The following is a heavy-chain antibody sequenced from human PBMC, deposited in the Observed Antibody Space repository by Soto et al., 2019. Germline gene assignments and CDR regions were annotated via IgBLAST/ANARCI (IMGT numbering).Heavy chain of an antibody. CDR1: GGSISSSNW. J-gene: IGHJ4*02. Sequence: GSLRLSCAVSGGSISSSNWWSWVRQPPGKGLEWIGEIYHSGSTNYNPSLKSRVTISVDKSKNQFSLKLGSVTAADTAVYYCASKLYYFDYWGQGTLVTVSS. V-gene: IGHV4-4*02. CDR2: IYHSGST. D-gene: IGHD1-1*01. CDR3: ASKLYYFDY.